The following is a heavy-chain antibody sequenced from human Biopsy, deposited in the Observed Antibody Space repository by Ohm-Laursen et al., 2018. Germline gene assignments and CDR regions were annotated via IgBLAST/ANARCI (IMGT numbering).Heavy chain of an antibody. J-gene: IGHJ4*02. V-gene: IGHV4-59*01. CDR1: GGSIYNFF. D-gene: IGHD1-26*01. CDR2: IYYSGST. CDR3: ARVGVGAPSIDYFDS. Sequence: GTLSLTCTVSGGSIYNFFWSWIRQPPGKGLEWIGYIYYSGSTNYNPSLKSRVTISVDRSKNHFSLELSSVTAADTAVYYCARVGVGAPSIDYFDSWGQGARVTVSS.